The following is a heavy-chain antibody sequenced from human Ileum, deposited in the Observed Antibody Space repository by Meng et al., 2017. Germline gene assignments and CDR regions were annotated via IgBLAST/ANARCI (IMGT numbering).Heavy chain of an antibody. J-gene: IGHJ5*02. CDR2: IYYSGTT. CDR3: ARVLSGGSGVYGWFDP. Sequence: QVLLQESGTGLVKPSQTLSLTCTVSGGSINSAGYYWSWIRQHPGKGLEWIGYIYYSGTTYYNPSLKSRVAISIDTSNNQFSLKLSSVTAADTAVYYCARVLSGGSGVYGWFDPWGQGTLVTVSS. D-gene: IGHD3-10*01. V-gene: IGHV4-31*03. CDR1: GGSINSAGYY.